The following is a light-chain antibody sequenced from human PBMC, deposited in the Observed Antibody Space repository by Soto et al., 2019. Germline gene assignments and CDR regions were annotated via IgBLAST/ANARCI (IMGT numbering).Light chain of an antibody. V-gene: IGLV2-8*01. CDR3: SSHAGRNNPFV. CDR1: SSDIGGYKD. CDR2: EVS. J-gene: IGLJ1*01. Sequence: QSALTQPPSASGSPGQSAAISCTGTSSDIGGYKDVSWYQQHPGKAPKLIIYEVSQRPSGVPDRFSASKSGNTASLTVSGLQAEDEADYYCSSHAGRNNPFVFGTGTKLTVL.